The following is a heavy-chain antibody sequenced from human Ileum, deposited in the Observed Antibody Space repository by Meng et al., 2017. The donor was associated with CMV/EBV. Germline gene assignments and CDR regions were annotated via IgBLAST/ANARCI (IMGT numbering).Heavy chain of an antibody. J-gene: IGHJ4*02. V-gene: IGHV4-34*01. CDR3: ARRVGSGKYYFDY. Sequence: CAVYGRSFSGYYFSWLRQSPGKGLEWIGEIDHMESTTYNPSLKSRVTFSIATSNNQFSLRLNSVTAADTALYFCARRVGSGKYYFDYWSQGALVTVSS. D-gene: IGHD3-10*01. CDR1: GRSFSGYY. CDR2: IDHMEST.